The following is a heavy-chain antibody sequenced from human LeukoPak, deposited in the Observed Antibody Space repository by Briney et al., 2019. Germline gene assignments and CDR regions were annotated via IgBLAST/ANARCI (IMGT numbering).Heavy chain of an antibody. D-gene: IGHD6-13*01. CDR3: ARGGGAAANDY. CDR2: IYHSGST. V-gene: IGHV4-59*01. J-gene: IGHJ4*02. CDR1: GGSISNYH. Sequence: SETLSLTYTVSGGSISNYHWSWIRQPPGKGLEWIGYIYHSGSTNYNPSLKSRVTISVDTSKNQLSLKLRSVTAADTAVYYCARGGGAAANDYWGQGTLVTVSS.